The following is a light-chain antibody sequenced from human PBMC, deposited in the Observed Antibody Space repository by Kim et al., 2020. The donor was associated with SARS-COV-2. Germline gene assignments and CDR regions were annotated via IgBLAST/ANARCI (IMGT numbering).Light chain of an antibody. CDR3: QAWDSSRLYV. J-gene: IGLJ1*01. CDR2: QDS. CDR1: KLGDKY. Sequence: SYELTQPPSVSVSPGQTASITCSGDKLGDKYACWYQQKPGQSPVLVIYQDSKRPSGIPERFSGSNSGNTATLTISGTQAMDEADYYCQAWDSSRLYVFGTGTKVTVL. V-gene: IGLV3-1*01.